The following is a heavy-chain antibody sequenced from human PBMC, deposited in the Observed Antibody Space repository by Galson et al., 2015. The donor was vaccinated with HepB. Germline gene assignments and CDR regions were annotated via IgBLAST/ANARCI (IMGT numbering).Heavy chain of an antibody. D-gene: IGHD4-17*01. CDR2: INPGNGNT. CDR3: ARGVNYGDFALDY. J-gene: IGHJ4*02. Sequence: SVKVSCKASGYTFSTYTIHWVRQAPGQRLEWMGWINPGNGNTRSSQRFQDRVTITGDTSTTTAYMELTGLISEDTAVYFCARGVNYGDFALDYWGQGTLVTVSS. CDR1: GYTFSTYT. V-gene: IGHV1-3*01.